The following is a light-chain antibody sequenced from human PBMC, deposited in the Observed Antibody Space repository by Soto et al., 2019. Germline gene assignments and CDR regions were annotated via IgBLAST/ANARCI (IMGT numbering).Light chain of an antibody. Sequence: EIVLTQSPATLSVSPGDRVTLSCRASESLFGFLAWYQQKPGQAPRLLIYGVTTRATGIPARFSGGGSATGFTLTISCLQSEDSAVYFCHSYNDWPFASGLGTRLEI. CDR2: GVT. J-gene: IGKJ2*01. V-gene: IGKV3-15*01. CDR3: HSYNDWPFA. CDR1: ESLFGF.